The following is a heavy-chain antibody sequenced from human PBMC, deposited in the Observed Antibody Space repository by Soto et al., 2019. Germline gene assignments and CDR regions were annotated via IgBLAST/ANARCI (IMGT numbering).Heavy chain of an antibody. Sequence: QVQLVESGGGVVQPGGSLRLSCATSGFAFSRYGMHWVRQAPGKGLEWVAVVRFDAINKYYADSVKGRFTISRDNSKRLLYMQMHSLRTDDTAVYYSAELPNCGGYCYFDYWGQGTLVTVSS. CDR3: AELPNCGGYCYFDY. CDR2: VRFDAINK. V-gene: IGHV3-30*02. CDR1: GFAFSRYG. D-gene: IGHD2-21*02. J-gene: IGHJ4*02.